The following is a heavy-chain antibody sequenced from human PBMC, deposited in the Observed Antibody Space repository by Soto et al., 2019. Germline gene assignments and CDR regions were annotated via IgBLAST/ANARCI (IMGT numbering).Heavy chain of an antibody. CDR2: VKSKTDGGTT. Sequence: EVHLVESGGGLVKPGGPLRLSCAASGFTFSNAWINWVRQTPGKGLEWVGRVKSKTDGGTTDFAAPVKGRFAISRDDSKNMVYLEMNSLKTEDTAIYYCTTDSYITSIIVRFDYWGHGTLVTVSS. D-gene: IGHD3-22*01. V-gene: IGHV3-15*07. CDR3: TTDSYITSIIVRFDY. CDR1: GFTFSNAW. J-gene: IGHJ4*01.